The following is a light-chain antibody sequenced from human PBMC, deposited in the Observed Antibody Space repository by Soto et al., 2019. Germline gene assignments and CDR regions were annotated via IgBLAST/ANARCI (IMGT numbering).Light chain of an antibody. V-gene: IGKV1-13*02. CDR3: QQFNSYPIT. CDR2: DVS. J-gene: IGKJ5*01. CDR1: QDIRGA. Sequence: AIQVTQSPSSLSASVGDRVTITCRASQDIRGALAWYQQKTGKAPKLLIYDVSTLESGVPSRFSGSGSGTECTRTISSLQPEDFGTYYCQQFNSYPITFGHGTRLEIK.